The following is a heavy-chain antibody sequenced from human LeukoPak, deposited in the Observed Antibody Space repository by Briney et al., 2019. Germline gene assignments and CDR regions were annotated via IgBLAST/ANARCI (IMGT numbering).Heavy chain of an antibody. CDR1: AFTFSTYG. Sequence: GGSLRPSCAASAFTFSTYGMYWVRQAPGKGLEWVAVISYDGSNKYYADPVKGRFTISRDNSKNTLDLQMNSLRAEDTAVYYCAKASSGYDSHYYYGMDVWGQGTTVTVSS. J-gene: IGHJ6*02. CDR3: AKASSGYDSHYYYGMDV. CDR2: ISYDGSNK. V-gene: IGHV3-30*18. D-gene: IGHD5-12*01.